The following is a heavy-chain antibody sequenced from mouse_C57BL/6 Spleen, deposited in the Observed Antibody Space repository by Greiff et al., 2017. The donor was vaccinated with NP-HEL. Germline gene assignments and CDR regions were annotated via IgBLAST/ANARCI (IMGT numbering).Heavy chain of an antibody. CDR1: GYTFTSYW. CDR2: IYPGSGST. V-gene: IGHV1-55*01. CDR3: ARVYYGSYAMDY. J-gene: IGHJ2*01. D-gene: IGHD2-1*01. Sequence: QVHVKQSGAELVKPGASVKMSCKASGYTFTSYWITWVKQRPGQGLEWIGDIYPGSGSTNYNEKFKSKATLTVDTSSSTAYMQLSSLTSEDSAVYYCARVYYGSYAMDYWGQGTTLTVSS.